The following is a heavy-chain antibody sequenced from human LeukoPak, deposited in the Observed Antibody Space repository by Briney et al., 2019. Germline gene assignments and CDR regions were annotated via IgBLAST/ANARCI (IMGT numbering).Heavy chain of an antibody. CDR3: ATAKGGTFYWTFDY. Sequence: GESLKISCQGSGYSFTNYWIGWVRQMPGKGLEWMGIIYLLNSDTKYSPSFQGQVTISAGKSISTAYLQWSSLQASDTAMYYCATAKGGTFYWTFDYWGQGTLVTVSS. J-gene: IGHJ4*02. V-gene: IGHV5-51*01. CDR1: GYSFTNYW. CDR2: IYLLNSDT. D-gene: IGHD1-1*01.